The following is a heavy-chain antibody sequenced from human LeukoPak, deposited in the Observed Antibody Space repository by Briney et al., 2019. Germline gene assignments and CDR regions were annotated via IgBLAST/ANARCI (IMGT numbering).Heavy chain of an antibody. J-gene: IGHJ4*02. D-gene: IGHD5-24*01. V-gene: IGHV3-23*01. CDR2: ISGSGDST. CDR3: AKLHVDGYNSDTDY. CDR1: GFTFSSYA. Sequence: GGSLRLSCAASGFTFSSYAMNWVRQAPGKGLEWVSAISGSGDSTYYADSVKGRFTISSDNSKNTLYLQMNSLRAEDTAVYYCAKLHVDGYNSDTDYWGQGTLVTVSS.